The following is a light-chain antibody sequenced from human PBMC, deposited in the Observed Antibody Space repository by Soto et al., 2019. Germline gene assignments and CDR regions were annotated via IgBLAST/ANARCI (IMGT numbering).Light chain of an antibody. V-gene: IGKV1-13*02. CDR2: DAS. CDR3: QQFNSYPLT. Sequence: AIQLTQSPSSLSASVGDRVTITCRASQGISSALAWYQQKPGKAPKLLIYDASSLERGVPSRFSGSGSGTDFTLTISSLQPEDFANYYCQQFNSYPLTFGGGTKVEIK. CDR1: QGISSA. J-gene: IGKJ4*01.